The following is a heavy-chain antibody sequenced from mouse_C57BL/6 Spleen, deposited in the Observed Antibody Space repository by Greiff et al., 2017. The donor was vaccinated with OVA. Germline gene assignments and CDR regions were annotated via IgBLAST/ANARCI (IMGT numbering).Heavy chain of an antibody. D-gene: IGHD1-1*01. CDR3: ARGNITTVVFDY. Sequence: EVKLMESGPELVKPGASVKISCKASGYSFTGYYMNWVKQSPEKSLEWIGEINPSTGGTTYNQKFKAKATLTVDKSSSTAYMQLKSLTSEDSAVYYCARGNITTVVFDYWGQGTTLTVSS. V-gene: IGHV1-42*01. J-gene: IGHJ2*01. CDR2: INPSTGGT. CDR1: GYSFTGYY.